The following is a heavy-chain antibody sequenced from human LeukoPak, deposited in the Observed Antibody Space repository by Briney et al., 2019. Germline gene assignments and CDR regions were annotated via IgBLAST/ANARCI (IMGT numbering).Heavy chain of an antibody. J-gene: IGHJ5*02. D-gene: IGHD6-13*01. Sequence: SQTLSLTCAVFGGSISSGGYSWSWIRQPPGKAMEFIAYIYYTGNTYFNPSLKSRVTISVDTSKNPFSLKLSSVTAADTAVYYCARVLAAAGNNWFDPWGQGTLVTVSS. CDR3: ARVLAAAGNNWFDP. CDR1: GGSISSGGYS. CDR2: IYYTGNT. V-gene: IGHV4-30-4*07.